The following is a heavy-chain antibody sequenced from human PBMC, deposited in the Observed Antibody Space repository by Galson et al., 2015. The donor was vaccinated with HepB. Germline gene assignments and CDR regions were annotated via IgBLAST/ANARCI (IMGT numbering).Heavy chain of an antibody. J-gene: IGHJ5*02. CDR1: GYNFPTYG. CDR2: ISTYNGNT. V-gene: IGHV1-18*01. Sequence: SVKVSCKASGYNFPTYGISWVRQAPGQGLEWMGWISTYNGNTKYAQKVQDRITMTRDTSTNTVYMELRSLRFDDTAVYYCAGGMTGGVDCWSGYYKSWFDAWGQGTQVTVSS. CDR3: AGGMTGGVDCWSGYYKSWFDA. D-gene: IGHD3-3*01.